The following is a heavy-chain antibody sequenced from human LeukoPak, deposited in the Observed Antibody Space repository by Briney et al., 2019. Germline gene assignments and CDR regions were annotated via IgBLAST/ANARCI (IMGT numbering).Heavy chain of an antibody. CDR2: VHDSAGT. CDR1: GGSINKYY. V-gene: IGHV4-59*01. CDR3: ARADSSGWYGGDAFDI. J-gene: IGHJ3*02. Sequence: KPSETLSLTCTVSGGSINKYYWSWIRQSPGKGLEWLGYVHDSAGTIYNPSLKSRVTISVGTSKTQFSLKVTSVTTADTAAYYCARADSSGWYGGDAFDIWGQGTMVTVSS. D-gene: IGHD6-19*01.